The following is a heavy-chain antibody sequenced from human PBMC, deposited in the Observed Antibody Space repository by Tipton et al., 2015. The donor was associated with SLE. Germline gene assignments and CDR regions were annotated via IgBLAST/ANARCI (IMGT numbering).Heavy chain of an antibody. V-gene: IGHV4-59*08. D-gene: IGHD3-10*01. Sequence: TLSLTCSVSDGSITSYYWSWIRQPPGKGLEWIGHIYYTGTTYYNPSLKSRVTISVDTSKNQFSLKLTSVTAADTAVYYCARRMVQGGDALDIWGLGTLVTVSS. CDR2: IYYTGTT. CDR3: ARRMVQGGDALDI. CDR1: DGSITSYY. J-gene: IGHJ3*02.